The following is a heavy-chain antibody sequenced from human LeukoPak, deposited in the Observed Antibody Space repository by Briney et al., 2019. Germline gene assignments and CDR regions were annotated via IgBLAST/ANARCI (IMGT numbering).Heavy chain of an antibody. CDR2: ISYDGSNK. J-gene: IGHJ4*02. V-gene: IGHV3-30-3*01. CDR1: GFTFSSYA. Sequence: GRSLRLSCAASGFTFSSYAMHWVRQAPGKGLEWVAVISYDGSNKYYADSVKGRFTISRDNSKNTLYLQMNSLRAEDTAVYYCAKDDDDERWLPLNYWGQGTLVTVSS. CDR3: AKDDDDERWLPLNY. D-gene: IGHD4-17*01.